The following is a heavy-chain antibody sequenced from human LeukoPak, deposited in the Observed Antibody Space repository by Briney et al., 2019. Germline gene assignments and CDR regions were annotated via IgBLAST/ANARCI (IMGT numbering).Heavy chain of an antibody. CDR1: GYSFTSYW. V-gene: IGHV5-51*01. J-gene: IGHJ4*02. CDR2: MYPGDSDT. CDR3: ARQSVGATTSFDY. D-gene: IGHD1-26*01. Sequence: GESLKISCTGSGYSFTSYWIGWVRQMPGKGLEWMGVMYPGDSDTRYSPSFQGQVTISADKSISTAYLQWSSLKASDTAMYYCARQSVGATTSFDYWGQGTLVTVSS.